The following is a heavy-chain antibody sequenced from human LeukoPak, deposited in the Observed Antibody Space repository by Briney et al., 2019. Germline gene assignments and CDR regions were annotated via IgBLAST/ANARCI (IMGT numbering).Heavy chain of an antibody. CDR1: GFTFSSYA. Sequence: TGGSLRLSCAASGFTFSSYAMNWVRQAPGKGLEWVSGISASSSIYYADSVKGRFTISRDNSKNTLYLQVNSLRADDTAVYYCAKGSYYDSGGYYYFDYWGQGTLVTVSS. J-gene: IGHJ4*02. D-gene: IGHD3-22*01. V-gene: IGHV3-23*01. CDR2: ISASSSI. CDR3: AKGSYYDSGGYYYFDY.